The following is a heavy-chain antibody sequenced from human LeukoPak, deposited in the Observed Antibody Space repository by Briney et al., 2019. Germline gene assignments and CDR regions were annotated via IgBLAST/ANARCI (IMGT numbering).Heavy chain of an antibody. Sequence: PGGSLRLSCAASGFTFSSYAMHWVRQAPGKGLEWVAVISYDGSNKYYADSVKGRFTISRDNSKNTLYLQMNSLRAEDTAVYYCASLTTVTTLGNALDIWGQGTMVTVSS. J-gene: IGHJ3*02. V-gene: IGHV3-30-3*01. D-gene: IGHD4-17*01. CDR1: GFTFSSYA. CDR3: ASLTTVTTLGNALDI. CDR2: ISYDGSNK.